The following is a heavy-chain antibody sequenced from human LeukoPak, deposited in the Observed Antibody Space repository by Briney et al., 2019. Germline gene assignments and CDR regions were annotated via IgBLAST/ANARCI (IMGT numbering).Heavy chain of an antibody. V-gene: IGHV3-30*18. CDR1: GFTFSSYG. CDR3: AKDPATAAEFDY. CDR2: ISYDGSNK. D-gene: IGHD2-21*02. Sequence: GGSLRLSCAASGFTFSSYGMHWVRPAPGKGLEWVAVISYDGSNKYYADSVKGRFTISRDNSKNTLYLQMNSLRAEDTAVYYCAKDPATAAEFDYWGQRTLVTVSS. J-gene: IGHJ4*02.